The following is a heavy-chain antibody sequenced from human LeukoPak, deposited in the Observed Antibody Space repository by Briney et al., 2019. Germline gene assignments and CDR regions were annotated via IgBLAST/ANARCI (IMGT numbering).Heavy chain of an antibody. CDR1: GFTFSSYA. V-gene: IGHV3-30*04. Sequence: GGSLRLSCAASGFTFSSYAMHWVRQAPGKGLEWVAVISYDGSNKYYADSVKGRFTISRDNSKNTLYLQMNSLRAEDTAVYYCARDRAVVPAAIWYYFDYWGQGTLVTVSS. CDR2: ISYDGSNK. D-gene: IGHD2-2*01. CDR3: ARDRAVVPAAIWYYFDY. J-gene: IGHJ4*02.